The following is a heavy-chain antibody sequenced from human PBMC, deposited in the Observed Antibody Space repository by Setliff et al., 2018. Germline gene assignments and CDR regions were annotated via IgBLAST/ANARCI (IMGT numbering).Heavy chain of an antibody. CDR1: GDSFRRHA. D-gene: IGHD3-16*01. CDR2: IIPIFPSP. CDR3: ARSRGTWGTSFGY. V-gene: IGHV1-69*13. Sequence: ASVKVSCKTSGDSFRRHAISWVRQAPGQGLGWMGGIIPIFPSPKYAQKFQGRVTITADESTSTAYMELSSLRFEDTAVYYCARSRGTWGTSFGYWGLGTLVTVSS. J-gene: IGHJ4*02.